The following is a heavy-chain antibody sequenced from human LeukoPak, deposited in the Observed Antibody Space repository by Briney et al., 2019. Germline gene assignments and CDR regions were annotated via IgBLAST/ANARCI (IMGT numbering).Heavy chain of an antibody. CDR2: ISAYIGNT. CDR1: GYTFTSYG. V-gene: IGHV1-18*01. J-gene: IGHJ5*02. D-gene: IGHD6-13*01. CDR3: AREPYSSSWYDITPQPWFDP. Sequence: ASVKVSCKASGYTFTSYGISWVRQAPGQGLEWMGWISAYIGNTNYAQKLQGKVTMTTDTSTRTAYMELRSLRSDATAVYYCAREPYSSSWYDITPQPWFDPWGQGTLVTVSS.